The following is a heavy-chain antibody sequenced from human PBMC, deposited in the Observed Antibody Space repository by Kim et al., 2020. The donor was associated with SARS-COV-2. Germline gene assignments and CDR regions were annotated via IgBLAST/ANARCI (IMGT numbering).Heavy chain of an antibody. CDR1: GFTFSSYS. V-gene: IGHV3-21*01. CDR2: ISSSSSYI. J-gene: IGHJ6*02. D-gene: IGHD3-22*01. CDR3: ARGDYDSSGYYYVSFYYYYGMDV. Sequence: LSLTCAASGFTFSSYSMNWVRQAPGKGLEWVSSISSSSSYIYYADSVKGRFTISRDNAKNSLYLQMNSLRAEDTAVYYCARGDYDSSGYYYVSFYYYYGMDVWGQGTTVTVSS.